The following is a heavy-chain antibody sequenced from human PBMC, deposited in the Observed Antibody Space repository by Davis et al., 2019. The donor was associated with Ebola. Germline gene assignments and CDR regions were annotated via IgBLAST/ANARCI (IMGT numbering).Heavy chain of an antibody. CDR1: GFSFSSYW. V-gene: IGHV3-74*01. CDR2: ISPNGDRT. D-gene: IGHD3-22*01. CDR3: ARDFDRVRE. Sequence: GESLKISCAASGFSFSSYWVHWVRQAPGEGPAWVSRISPNGDRTGYADSVKGRFTIFRDNAKNTLYLQMNSLKAEDTAVYYCARDFDRVREWGQGTLVTVSS. J-gene: IGHJ4*02.